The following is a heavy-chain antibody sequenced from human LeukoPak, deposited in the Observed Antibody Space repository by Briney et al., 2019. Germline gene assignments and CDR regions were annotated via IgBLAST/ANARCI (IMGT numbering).Heavy chain of an antibody. CDR2: IKEDGTTI. J-gene: IGHJ5*02. D-gene: IGHD2-15*01. CDR3: ARVLDHSWFDP. V-gene: IGHV3-7*01. CDR1: GFTFSNYW. Sequence: QPGGSLRLSCAASGFTFSNYWMGWVRQAPGKGLEWVANIKEDGTTIYYVDSVKGRFTISRDNAKNSLYLQMNSVRDEDMAVYYCARVLDHSWFDPWGQGTLVAVSS.